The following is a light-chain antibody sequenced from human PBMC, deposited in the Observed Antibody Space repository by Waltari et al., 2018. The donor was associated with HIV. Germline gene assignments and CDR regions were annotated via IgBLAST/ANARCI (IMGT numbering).Light chain of an antibody. Sequence: QSALTQPRSLSGSPGPSVTISSTATSSPVVGYASVSWYLQHPGKVPKLIIYEVIKRPSGVPDRFSGSKSGNTASLTISGLQTEDEADYFCCSYAGTYTYVLFGGGTKLTVL. V-gene: IGLV2-11*01. CDR2: EVI. CDR1: SSPVVGYAS. J-gene: IGLJ3*02. CDR3: CSYAGTYTYVL.